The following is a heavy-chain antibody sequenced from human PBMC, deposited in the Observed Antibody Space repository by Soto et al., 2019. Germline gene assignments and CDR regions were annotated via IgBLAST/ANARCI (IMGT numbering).Heavy chain of an antibody. J-gene: IGHJ4*02. CDR3: GRGVDYRDYAIDY. CDR1: GFTFSNNG. V-gene: IGHV3-33*01. CDR2: IWYDASNE. D-gene: IGHD4-17*01. Sequence: QVQLVESGGGVVQPGRSLRLSCAASGFTFSNNGMHWVRQAPGTGLEWVAVIWYDASNEYFADSVKGRFTISRDNSKNTLFLQMDSLRAEDTAVYYCGRGVDYRDYAIDYWGQGTLVTVSS.